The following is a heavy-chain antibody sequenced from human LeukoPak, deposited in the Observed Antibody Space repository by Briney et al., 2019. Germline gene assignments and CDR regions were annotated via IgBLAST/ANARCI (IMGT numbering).Heavy chain of an antibody. D-gene: IGHD3-3*01. CDR1: GGSISSSSYY. CDR3: ARHCVPSLYDFWSGSHWFDP. J-gene: IGHJ5*02. Sequence: SETLSLTCTVSGGSISSSSYYWGWIRQPPGKGLEWIGRIYYSGSTYYNPSLKSRVTISVDTSKNQFSLKLSSVTAADTAVYYCARHCVPSLYDFWSGSHWFDPWGQGTLVTVSS. CDR2: IYYSGST. V-gene: IGHV4-39*01.